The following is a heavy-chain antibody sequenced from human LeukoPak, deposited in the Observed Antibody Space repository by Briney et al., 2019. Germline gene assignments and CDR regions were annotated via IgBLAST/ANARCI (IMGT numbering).Heavy chain of an antibody. D-gene: IGHD3-9*01. CDR2: ISGSGGST. Sequence: GRSLRLSCAASGFTFSSYGMHWVRQAPGKGLEWVPAISGSGGSTYYADSVKGRFTISRDNSKNTLYLQMNSLRAEDTAVYYCAKYDILTGSPPFDPWGQGTLVTVSS. CDR1: GFTFSSYG. CDR3: AKYDILTGSPPFDP. V-gene: IGHV3-23*01. J-gene: IGHJ5*02.